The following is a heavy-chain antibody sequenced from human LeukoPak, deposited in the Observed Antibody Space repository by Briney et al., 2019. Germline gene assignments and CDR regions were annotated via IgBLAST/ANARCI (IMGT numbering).Heavy chain of an antibody. CDR3: ARGRYGDYLFDY. J-gene: IGHJ4*02. D-gene: IGHD4-17*01. CDR2: ITGSSSTI. V-gene: IGHV3-48*02. CDR1: VFTFTSYN. Sequence: PGVSLRLFCAASVFTFTSYNMNCLRQAPGKGGVGVSYITGSSSTIYYADSVEGRFTISREHDKNSLYLQMNSPRDEDTAVYYCARGRYGDYLFDYWGQGSLVTASS.